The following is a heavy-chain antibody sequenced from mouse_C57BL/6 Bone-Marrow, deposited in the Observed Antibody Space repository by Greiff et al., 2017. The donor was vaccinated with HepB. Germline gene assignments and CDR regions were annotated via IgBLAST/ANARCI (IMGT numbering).Heavy chain of an antibody. CDR3: AREACNYGFYFDY. CDR1: GYSITSGYY. D-gene: IGHD1-1*01. Sequence: EVKLEESGPGLVKPSQSLSLTCSVTGYSITSGYYWNWIRQFPGNKLEWMGYISNDGSNNYNPSLKNRITLTRDTSKNQFFLKLNSVTTEDTATYYCAREACNYGFYFDYWGQGTTLTVSS. V-gene: IGHV3-6*01. CDR2: ISNDGSN. J-gene: IGHJ2*01.